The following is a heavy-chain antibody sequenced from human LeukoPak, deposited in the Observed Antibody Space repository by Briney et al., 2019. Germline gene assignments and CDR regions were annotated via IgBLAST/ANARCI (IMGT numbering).Heavy chain of an antibody. CDR2: ISYDGTEK. CDR3: AREHSSGWYSKRFDY. D-gene: IGHD6-19*01. Sequence: GSSLRLSCAASGLSFSSYAMHWVRQAPGKGLEWVAVISYDGTEKYYGDPVKGRFTISRDNSKNTLYLQMNSLRAEDTALYYCAREHSSGWYSKRFDYWGQGTLVTVSS. V-gene: IGHV3-30-3*01. CDR1: GLSFSSYA. J-gene: IGHJ4*02.